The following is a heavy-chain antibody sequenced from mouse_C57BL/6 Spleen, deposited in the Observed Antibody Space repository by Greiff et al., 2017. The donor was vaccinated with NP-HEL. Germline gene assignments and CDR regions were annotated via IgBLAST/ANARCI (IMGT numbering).Heavy chain of an antibody. V-gene: IGHV1-82*01. CDR1: GYAFSSSW. CDR3: ARSESNYDYAMDY. CDR2: IYPGDGDT. Sequence: QVQLKESGPELVKPGASVKISCKASGYAFSSSWMNWVKQRPGKGLEWIGRIYPGDGDTNYNGKFKGKATLTADKSSSTAYMQLISLTSEDSAVYFCARSESNYDYAMDYWGQGTSVTVSS. J-gene: IGHJ4*01. D-gene: IGHD2-5*01.